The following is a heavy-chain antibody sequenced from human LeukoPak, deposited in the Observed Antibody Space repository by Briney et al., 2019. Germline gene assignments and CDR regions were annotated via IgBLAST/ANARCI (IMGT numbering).Heavy chain of an antibody. CDR3: FTGRHYYYDS. Sequence: GTSLRLSCAASGLTFSTYSIHWVRQAPDGGLEWVAVITHDGGSQYYADSVKGRFTISRDNSKNTVFLHMNSLRPEDTAVYYCFTGRHYYYDSWGQGTLVTVSS. CDR1: GLTFSTYS. CDR2: ITHDGGSQ. J-gene: IGHJ5*01. D-gene: IGHD3-22*01. V-gene: IGHV3-30*01.